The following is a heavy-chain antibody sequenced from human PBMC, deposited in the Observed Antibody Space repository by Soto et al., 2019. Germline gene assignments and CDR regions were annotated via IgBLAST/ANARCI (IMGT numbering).Heavy chain of an antibody. D-gene: IGHD4-17*01. V-gene: IGHV3-23*01. CDR2: ISGSGGST. CDR1: GFTFSSNA. J-gene: IGHJ4*02. Sequence: EVQLLESGGGLVQPGGSLRLSCEASGFTFSSNAMSWVRQAPGKGLEWVSAISGSGGSTYYADSVKGRFTISRDNSKNTLYLQMNSLRAEDTAVYYCAKAGVDYGDYGQHYWGQGTLVTVSS. CDR3: AKAGVDYGDYGQHY.